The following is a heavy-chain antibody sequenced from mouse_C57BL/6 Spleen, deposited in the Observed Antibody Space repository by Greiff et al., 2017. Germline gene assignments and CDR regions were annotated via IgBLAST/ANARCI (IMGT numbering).Heavy chain of an antibody. CDR1: GYTFTSYW. CDR2: IDPSDSET. V-gene: IGHV1-52*01. Sequence: QVQLKQPGAELVRPGSSVKLSCKASGYTFTSYWMHWVKQRPIQGLEWIGNIDPSDSETHYNQKFKDKATLTVDKSSSTAYMQLSRLTSEDSAVYYCARKVRYGSSYYAMEYWGQGTSVTVSS. CDR3: ARKVRYGSSYYAMEY. J-gene: IGHJ4*01. D-gene: IGHD1-1*01.